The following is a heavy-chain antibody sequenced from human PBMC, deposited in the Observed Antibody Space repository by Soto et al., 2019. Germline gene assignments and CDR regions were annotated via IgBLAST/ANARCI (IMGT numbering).Heavy chain of an antibody. J-gene: IGHJ4*02. D-gene: IGHD3-22*01. CDR3: ARVDYYDSSGYYSPAADY. CDR2: ISAYNGNT. CDR1: GYTFTSYG. V-gene: IGHV1-18*01. Sequence: QVQLVQSGAEVKKPGASVKVSCKASGYTFTSYGISWVRQAPGQGLEWMGWISAYNGNTNYAQKLQGRVTMTTDTSTSTAYRELRSLRSDDTAVYYCARVDYYDSSGYYSPAADYWGQGTLVTVSS.